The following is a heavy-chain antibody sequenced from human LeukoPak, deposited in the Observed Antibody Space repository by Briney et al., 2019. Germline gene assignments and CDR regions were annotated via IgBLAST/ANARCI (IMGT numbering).Heavy chain of an antibody. V-gene: IGHV3-30*18. Sequence: PGGSLRLSCAASGFTFYSYGMHWVRQAPGKGLEWVAVISHDGSNIHYGDSVKGRFTISRDNSKNTLYLQMNSLRAEDTAVYYCAKDPYRVVVATGSYLDPWGQGTLVTVSS. D-gene: IGHD2-15*01. J-gene: IGHJ5*02. CDR2: ISHDGSNI. CDR3: AKDPYRVVVATGSYLDP. CDR1: GFTFYSYG.